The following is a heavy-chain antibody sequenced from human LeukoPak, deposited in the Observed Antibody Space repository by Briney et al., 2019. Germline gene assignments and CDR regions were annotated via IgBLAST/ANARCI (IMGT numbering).Heavy chain of an antibody. D-gene: IGHD6-6*01. Sequence: GGSLRLSCAASGFTFNSYAMNWVRQAPGKGLEWVSSISSSAIYIYYADSVQGRFTISRDNPKNSVYLQMNSLRAEDTAVYYCATDPRIAAYFDSWGQGTLVTVSS. CDR3: ATDPRIAAYFDS. J-gene: IGHJ4*02. CDR2: ISSSAIYI. V-gene: IGHV3-21*01. CDR1: GFTFNSYA.